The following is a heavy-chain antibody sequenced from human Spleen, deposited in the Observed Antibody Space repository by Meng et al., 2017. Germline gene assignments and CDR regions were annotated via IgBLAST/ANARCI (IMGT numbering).Heavy chain of an antibody. Sequence: QFGAEVKKPGSSVKVSCKASGYTFTSYSMHWVRQAPGQRLEWMGWINAGNGNTKYSQKFQGRVTITRDTSASTAYMELSSLRSEDTAAYYCARDYCSGGSCYRAYFFWGQGTLVTVSS. CDR2: INAGNGNT. J-gene: IGHJ4*02. CDR3: ARDYCSGGSCYRAYFF. D-gene: IGHD2-15*01. V-gene: IGHV1-3*01. CDR1: GYTFTSYS.